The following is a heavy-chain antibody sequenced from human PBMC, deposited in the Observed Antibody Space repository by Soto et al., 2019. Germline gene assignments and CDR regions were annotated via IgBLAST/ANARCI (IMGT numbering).Heavy chain of an antibody. Sequence: QVQLVESGGGVVQPGRSLRLSCAASGFTFSSYGMHWVRQAPGKGLEWVAVISYDGSNKYYADSVKGRFTISRDNSKNTLYLQMNSRRAEDTAVYYCAKDRGELHYYYGMDVWGQGTTVTVSS. D-gene: IGHD3-10*01. CDR1: GFTFSSYG. J-gene: IGHJ6*02. V-gene: IGHV3-30*18. CDR3: AKDRGELHYYYGMDV. CDR2: ISYDGSNK.